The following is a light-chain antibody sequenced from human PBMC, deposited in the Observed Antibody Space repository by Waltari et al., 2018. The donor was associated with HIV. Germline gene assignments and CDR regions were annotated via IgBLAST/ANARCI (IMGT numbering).Light chain of an antibody. J-gene: IGLJ2*01. CDR3: SSYTSSSTLVV. Sequence: QSALTQPASVSGSPGQSLTLPCTVTSSDVGGYNYVSWYQQHPGKAPKLMIYEVSNRPSGVSNRFSGSKSGNTASLTISGLQAEDEADYYCSSYTSSSTLVVFGGGTKLTVL. CDR1: SSDVGGYNY. CDR2: EVS. V-gene: IGLV2-14*01.